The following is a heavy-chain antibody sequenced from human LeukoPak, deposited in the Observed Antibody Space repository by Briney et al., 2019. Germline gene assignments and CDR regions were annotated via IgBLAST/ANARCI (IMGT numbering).Heavy chain of an antibody. Sequence: ASVKVSCKASGGTFSSYAISWVRQAPGQGLEWMGRIIPILGIANYAQKFQGRVTITADKSTSTAYMELSSLRSEDTAVYYCARAPIKYKQWLVQDYGMDVWGQGTTVTVSS. CDR2: IIPILGIA. D-gene: IGHD6-19*01. CDR1: GGTFSSYA. V-gene: IGHV1-69*04. CDR3: ARAPIKYKQWLVQDYGMDV. J-gene: IGHJ6*02.